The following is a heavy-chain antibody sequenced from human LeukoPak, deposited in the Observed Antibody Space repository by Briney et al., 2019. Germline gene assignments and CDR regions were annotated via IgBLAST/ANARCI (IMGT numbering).Heavy chain of an antibody. CDR3: ARDPGSGSFDY. V-gene: IGHV4-59*01. D-gene: IGHD3-10*01. J-gene: IGHJ4*02. CDR2: IYYSGST. Sequence: SETLSLTCTVSGGSISSYYWSWIRQPPGKGLEWVGYIYYSGSTNYNPSLKSRVTISVDTSKNQFSLKLSSVTAADTAVYYCARDPGSGSFDYWGQGTLVTASS. CDR1: GGSISSYY.